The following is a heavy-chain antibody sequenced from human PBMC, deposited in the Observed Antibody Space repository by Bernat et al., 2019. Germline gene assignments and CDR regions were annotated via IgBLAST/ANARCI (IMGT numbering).Heavy chain of an antibody. Sequence: QVQLQQWGAGLLKPSETLSLTCAVYGGSFSGYYWSWIRQPPGKGLEWIGEITHSGSTNYNPSLKSRVTISVDTSKNQFSLKLSSVTAADTAVYYCARGYWFDPWGQGTLVTVSS. J-gene: IGHJ5*02. CDR1: GGSFSGYY. CDR3: ARGYWFDP. V-gene: IGHV4-34*01. CDR2: ITHSGST.